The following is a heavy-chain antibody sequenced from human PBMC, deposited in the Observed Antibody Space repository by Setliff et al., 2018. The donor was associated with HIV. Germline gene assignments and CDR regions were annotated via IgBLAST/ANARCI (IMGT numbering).Heavy chain of an antibody. J-gene: IGHJ6*03. D-gene: IGHD4-4*01. V-gene: IGHV1-18*01. CDR3: ARERTTLTPHGLGYMDV. Sequence: GASVKVSCKASGYTFSAYGISWVRQAPGQGLEWMGWISAYNGNTNYAQKLQDRVTMTTDTSTRTAYMELRRLRSEDTAVYYCARERTTLTPHGLGYMDVWGKGTTVTVSS. CDR1: GYTFSAYG. CDR2: ISAYNGNT.